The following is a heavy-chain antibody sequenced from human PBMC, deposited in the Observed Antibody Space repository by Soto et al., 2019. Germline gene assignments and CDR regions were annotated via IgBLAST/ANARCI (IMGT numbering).Heavy chain of an antibody. CDR2: ISGSGCST. CDR1: GFTFSSYA. CDR3: AKVEMATWYCFDY. D-gene: IGHD5-12*01. V-gene: IGHV3-23*01. Sequence: PGGSLRPYCAASGFTFSSYAMSWVRQAPGKGLEWVSAISGSGCSTYYADSVKGRFTISRDNSKNTLYLQMNSLRAEDTAVYYCAKVEMATWYCFDYWGQGTLVTVSS. J-gene: IGHJ4*02.